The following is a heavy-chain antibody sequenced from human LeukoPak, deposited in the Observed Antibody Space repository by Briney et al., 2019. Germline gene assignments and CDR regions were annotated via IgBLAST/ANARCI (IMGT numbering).Heavy chain of an antibody. CDR1: GYTFTGYY. J-gene: IGHJ4*02. Sequence: GASVKVSCKASGYTFTGYYMHWVRQAPGQGLEWMGWINPNSGGTNYAQKFQGRVTMTRDTSISTAYMELSRLRSDDTAVYYCARVGQQLKRGGYFDYWGQGTLVTVSS. CDR2: INPNSGGT. CDR3: ARVGQQLKRGGYFDY. D-gene: IGHD6-13*01. V-gene: IGHV1-2*02.